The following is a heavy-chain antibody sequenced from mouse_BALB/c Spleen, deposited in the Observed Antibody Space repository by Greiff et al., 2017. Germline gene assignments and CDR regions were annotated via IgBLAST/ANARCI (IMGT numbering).Heavy chain of an antibody. CDR2: IDPENGNT. Sequence: EVKLQESGAELVRPGALVKLSCKASGFNIKDYYMHWVKQRPEQGLEWIGWIDPENGNTIYDPKFQGKASITADTSSNTAYLQLSSLTSEDTAVYYCARSITPGPYFDYWGQGTTLTVSS. CDR1: GFNIKDYY. V-gene: IGHV14-1*02. CDR3: ARSITPGPYFDY. D-gene: IGHD1-2*01. J-gene: IGHJ2*01.